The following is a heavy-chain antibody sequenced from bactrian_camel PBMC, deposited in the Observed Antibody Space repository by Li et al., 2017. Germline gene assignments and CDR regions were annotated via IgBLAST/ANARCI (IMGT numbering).Heavy chain of an antibody. CDR1: YSNNC. J-gene: IGHJ6*01. Sequence: HVQLVESGGGSVQAGGSLRLPCVYTYSNNCMGWFRQAPGEEREGVATIHAGGTTHYAASTAGRFTISRDGTKNTMALQMNMLKPEDTDLYYCAAGICTIRDVNLGWKNPFGYWGQGTQVTVS. CDR3: AAGICTIRDVNLGWKNPFGY. D-gene: IGHD2*01. V-gene: IGHV3S53*01. CDR2: IHAGGTT.